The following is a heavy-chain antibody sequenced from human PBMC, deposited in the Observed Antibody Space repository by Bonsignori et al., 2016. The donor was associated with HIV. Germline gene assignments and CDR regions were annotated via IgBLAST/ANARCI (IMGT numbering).Heavy chain of an antibody. Sequence: EVQLLESGGGLVQPGGSLRLPCAASGFTFSSYAMSWVRQAPGKGLEWISSISTSGRSTYYADSVKGRFTVSRDSAKNTVSLQMNSLRGEDTAVYFCAKETEYSSSAFDYWGQGTLVTV. J-gene: IGHJ4*02. V-gene: IGHV3-23*01. CDR1: GFTFSSYA. CDR2: ISTSGRST. D-gene: IGHD6-6*01. CDR3: AKETEYSSSAFDY.